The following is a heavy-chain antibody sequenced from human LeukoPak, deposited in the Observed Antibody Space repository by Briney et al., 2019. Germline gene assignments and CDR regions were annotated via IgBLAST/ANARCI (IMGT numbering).Heavy chain of an antibody. Sequence: GGSLRLSCAASGFTFSNACMSWVRQAPGKGLEGVGCIKSKTDGGTTDYAAPVKGRFTISRDDSKNTLYLQMNSLKTEDTAVYYCTTGYCSRTSCYYFDYWGQGTLVTISS. CDR2: IKSKTDGGTT. D-gene: IGHD2-2*01. J-gene: IGHJ4*02. V-gene: IGHV3-15*01. CDR3: TTGYCSRTSCYYFDY. CDR1: GFTFSNAC.